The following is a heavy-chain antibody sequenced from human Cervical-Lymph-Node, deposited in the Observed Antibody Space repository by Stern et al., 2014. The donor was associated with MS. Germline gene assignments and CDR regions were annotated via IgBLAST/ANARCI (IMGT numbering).Heavy chain of an antibody. V-gene: IGHV1-2*02. Sequence: QVQLVQSGAEVERPGASVKVSCKASGYTFTAYFLHWVRQAPGQGLEWMGWISPKTGSAAYAQKFQDRVTMTRDTSINTGYMEVSRLRSDDTAVYYCARDRGSYSDYWGQGTLVAVSS. CDR3: ARDRGSYSDY. J-gene: IGHJ4*02. CDR1: GYTFTAYF. D-gene: IGHD1-26*01. CDR2: ISPKTGSA.